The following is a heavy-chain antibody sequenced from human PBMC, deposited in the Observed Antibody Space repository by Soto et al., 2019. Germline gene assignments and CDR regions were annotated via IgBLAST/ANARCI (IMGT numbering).Heavy chain of an antibody. Sequence: QVRLQESGPGLVRPSESLSLTCNVSGGSMTTGSYFWSWIRQPPGKGLEWIGYVFRSGSINYSPSFKSRVTISIDTSKNQFSLMLKSVTAADTAVYFCARARNRYFDYWGQGALVTVSS. CDR3: ARARNRYFDY. J-gene: IGHJ4*02. D-gene: IGHD1-1*01. V-gene: IGHV4-61*01. CDR1: GGSMTTGSYF. CDR2: VFRSGSI.